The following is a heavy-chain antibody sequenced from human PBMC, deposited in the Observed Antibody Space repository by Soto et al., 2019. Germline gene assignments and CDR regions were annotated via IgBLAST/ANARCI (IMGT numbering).Heavy chain of an antibody. CDR1: GDSIKDDY. J-gene: IGHJ5*02. Sequence: QVQLQESGPVLLKPSETLSLTCAVSGDSIKDDYWTWIRQPPWKGLEWIGYIYYSGSTNYNPSLKSRATISADRSKNQFSLKLSSVTAADTAVYYCARGFVHKWFDPWGQGTLVTVSS. V-gene: IGHV4-59*01. CDR3: ARGFVHKWFDP. CDR2: IYYSGST. D-gene: IGHD2-8*01.